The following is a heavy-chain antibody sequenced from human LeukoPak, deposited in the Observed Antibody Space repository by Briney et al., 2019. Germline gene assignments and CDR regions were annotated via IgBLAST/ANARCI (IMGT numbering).Heavy chain of an antibody. CDR2: IYYSGST. CDR1: GGSISSYY. J-gene: IGHJ4*02. D-gene: IGHD2-15*01. Sequence: SETLSLTCTVSGGSISSYYWSWIRQPTGKGLEWIGYIYYSGSTNYNPSLKSRVTISVDTSKNQLSLQLSSVTAADTAVYYCARLHRRGSGLRWYYFDYWGQGTLVTVSS. V-gene: IGHV4-59*08. CDR3: ARLHRRGSGLRWYYFDY.